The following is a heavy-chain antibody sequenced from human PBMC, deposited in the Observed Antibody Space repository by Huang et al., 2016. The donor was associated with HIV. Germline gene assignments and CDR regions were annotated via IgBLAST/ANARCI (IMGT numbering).Heavy chain of an antibody. CDR2: MIPRFGLT. CDR1: GVSFSACA. CDR3: AREGQNWLGKPFGALAF. V-gene: IGHV1-69*10. J-gene: IGHJ4*03. Sequence: QAQLVQSGAAVMKPGSSVRVSCKASGVSFSACAFSWVRRAPGQGLDWRGGMIPRFGLTIYAPRLQCRVTISADKASNKVYLELTSLRSGDTAVYYCAREGQNWLGKPFGALAFWGQGTEVIVSS. D-gene: IGHD3-16*01.